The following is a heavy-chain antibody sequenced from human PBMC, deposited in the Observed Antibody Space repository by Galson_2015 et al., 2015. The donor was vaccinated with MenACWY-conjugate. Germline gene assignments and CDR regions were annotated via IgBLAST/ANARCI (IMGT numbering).Heavy chain of an antibody. CDR3: ATTRGASFYFDS. J-gene: IGHJ4*02. CDR2: INPGGSST. Sequence: SLRLSCAASGSIFNTYWMHWVRQAPGKGLVWVSRINPGGSSTTYADSVKDRFTISRDNAKNTLYLQMNSLRPEDTAVFYCATTRGASFYFDSWGQGTLVTVSS. V-gene: IGHV3-74*01. D-gene: IGHD1-26*01. CDR1: GSIFNTYW.